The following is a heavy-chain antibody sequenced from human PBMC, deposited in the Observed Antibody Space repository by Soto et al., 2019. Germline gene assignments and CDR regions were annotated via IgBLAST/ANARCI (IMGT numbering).Heavy chain of an antibody. CDR1: GCSISSSSYY. CDR2: IYYSGST. Sequence: SETLSLTCTVSGCSISSSSYYWGWIRQPPWMCLLWIGSIYYSGSTYSNPSLKSRVTLSVDTSKNQFSLKLSSVTAADTAVYYCASQASPYYYYGMDVWGQGTTVTVSS. J-gene: IGHJ6*02. V-gene: IGHV4-39*01. CDR3: ASQASPYYYYGMDV.